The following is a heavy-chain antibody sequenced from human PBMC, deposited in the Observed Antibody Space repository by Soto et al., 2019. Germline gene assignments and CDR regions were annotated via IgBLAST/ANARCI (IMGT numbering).Heavy chain of an antibody. Sequence: PGGSLRLSCAASGFPFSVSAMHLVRQSSGKGLEWVGRIRSKANNYATAYAASVKGRFNISRDDSTNTAYMQMNSLKTEDTAVYYCTRLIGTMFRGVIEPEYWGQGTLFTVSS. J-gene: IGHJ4*02. V-gene: IGHV3-73*01. CDR1: GFPFSVSA. CDR2: IRSKANNYAT. D-gene: IGHD3-10*01. CDR3: TRLIGTMFRGVIEPEY.